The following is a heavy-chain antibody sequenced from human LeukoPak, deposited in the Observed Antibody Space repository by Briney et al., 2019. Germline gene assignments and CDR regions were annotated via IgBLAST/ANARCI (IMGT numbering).Heavy chain of an antibody. Sequence: SGTLSLTCAVSGGSISSSNWWSWVRQPPGKGLEWIGEIYHSGSTNYNPSLKSRATISVDKSKNQFSLKLSSVTAADTAVYYCARASGGYSRSWWNFDYWGQGTLVTVSS. CDR1: GGSISSSNW. CDR2: IYHSGST. J-gene: IGHJ4*02. CDR3: ARASGGYSRSWWNFDY. D-gene: IGHD6-13*01. V-gene: IGHV4-4*02.